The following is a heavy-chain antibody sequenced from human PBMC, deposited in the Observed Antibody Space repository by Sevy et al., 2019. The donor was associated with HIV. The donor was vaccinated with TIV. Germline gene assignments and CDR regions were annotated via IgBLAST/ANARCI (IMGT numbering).Heavy chain of an antibody. Sequence: GGSLRLSCAASGFTFSRYAMHWVRQAPGKGLEWVAVIWYDGSNKNYADSVKGRVTISRDNSKNTLYLQMNSLRTEDTAVYYCASEYSRSSPYYFVYWGQGTLVTVSS. D-gene: IGHD6-6*01. CDR3: ASEYSRSSPYYFVY. CDR2: IWYDGSNK. V-gene: IGHV3-33*08. CDR1: GFTFSRYA. J-gene: IGHJ4*02.